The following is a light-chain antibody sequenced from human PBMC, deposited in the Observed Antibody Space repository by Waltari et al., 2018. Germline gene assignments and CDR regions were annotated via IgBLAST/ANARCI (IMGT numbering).Light chain of an antibody. V-gene: IGKV1-39*01. J-gene: IGKJ1*01. CDR2: VVS. CDR3: QQSYSSPPN. Sequence: DIRMTQSPSSLSASVGDRVTITCRASQSIRRYLNWYQQKPGKAPKLLIYVVSTLESGVPSRFRGSGSGTEFTLTISDLQPEDFGTYYCQQSYSSPPNFGQGTRVEIK. CDR1: QSIRRY.